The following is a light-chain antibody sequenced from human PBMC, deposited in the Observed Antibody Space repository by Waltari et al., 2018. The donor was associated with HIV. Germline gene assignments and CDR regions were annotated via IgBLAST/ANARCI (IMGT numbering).Light chain of an antibody. CDR1: QSISRY. J-gene: IGKJ3*01. CDR3: QQSYSTPFT. V-gene: IGKV1-39*01. Sequence: DIQMTQSPSSLSSSVGDTVPITCRTSQSISRYLYWYQQRQGKAPNLLIYATSTLQSGVPSRFSGSGSGTDFALTITSLQPEDFATYYCQQSYSTPFTFGPGTKVDV. CDR2: ATS.